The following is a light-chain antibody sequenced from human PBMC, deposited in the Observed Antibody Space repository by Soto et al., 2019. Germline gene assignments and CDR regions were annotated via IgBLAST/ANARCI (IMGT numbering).Light chain of an antibody. J-gene: IGKJ1*01. CDR1: QSIRSN. CDR2: GAS. CDR3: QQYHIWPPWT. V-gene: IGKV3-15*01. Sequence: DIVIAQSPDTLSVSPGEGATLSCRVSQSIRSNLAWYQQRPGQAPRLLMYGASTRADGIPARFTGSGSGTEFTLTISSLQSEDFAVYYCQQYHIWPPWTSGQGTKVDIK.